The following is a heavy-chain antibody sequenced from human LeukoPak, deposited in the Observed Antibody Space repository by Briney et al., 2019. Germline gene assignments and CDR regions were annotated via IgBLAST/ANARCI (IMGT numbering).Heavy chain of an antibody. Sequence: GGSLRLSCAASGFTFSSYAMSWVRQAPGKGLEWVSVISGSGGSTYYADSVKGRFTISRDNSKNTLYLQMSSLRAEDTAVYYCAKRTTYYYESSAYYHFDNWGQGTLVTVSS. CDR1: GFTFSSYA. V-gene: IGHV3-23*01. J-gene: IGHJ4*02. CDR2: ISGSGGST. D-gene: IGHD3-22*01. CDR3: AKRTTYYYESSAYYHFDN.